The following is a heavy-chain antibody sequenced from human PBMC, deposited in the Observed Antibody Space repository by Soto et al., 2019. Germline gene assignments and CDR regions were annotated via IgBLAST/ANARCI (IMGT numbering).Heavy chain of an antibody. J-gene: IGHJ4*02. CDR1: GYTFTSYY. CDR3: ARDGAVCYTIWGYPEDFDY. CDR2: INPSGGST. D-gene: IGHD2-8*01. V-gene: IGHV1-46*01. Sequence: ASVKVSCKASGYTFTSYYMHWVRQAPGQGLEWMGIINPSGGSTSYAQKFQGRVTMTRDTSTSTVYMELSSLRSEDTAVYYCARDGAVCYTIWGYPEDFDYWGQGTLVTVFS.